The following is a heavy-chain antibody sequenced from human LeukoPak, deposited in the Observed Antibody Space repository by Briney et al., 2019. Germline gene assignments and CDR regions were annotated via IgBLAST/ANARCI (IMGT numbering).Heavy chain of an antibody. CDR3: ARDVAVTGPPYYFDY. D-gene: IGHD6-19*01. Sequence: AGGSLRRSCAASGFTFSSYSMNWVREAPGKGLEWVSYISSSSSTIYYADSVKGRFTISRDNAKNSLYLQMNSLRAEDTAVYYCARDVAVTGPPYYFDYWGQGTLVSVSS. CDR2: ISSSSSTI. V-gene: IGHV3-48*04. CDR1: GFTFSSYS. J-gene: IGHJ4*02.